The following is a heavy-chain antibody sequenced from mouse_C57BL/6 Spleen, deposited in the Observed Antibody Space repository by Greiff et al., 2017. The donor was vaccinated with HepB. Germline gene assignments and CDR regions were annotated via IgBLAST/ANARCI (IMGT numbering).Heavy chain of an antibody. CDR3: AKNYYYGNPYYAMDY. J-gene: IGHJ4*01. D-gene: IGHD1-1*02. CDR2: IWRGGST. Sequence: VKLVESGPGLVQPSQSLSITCTVSGFSLTSYGVHWVRQSPGKGLEWLGVIWRGGSTDYNAAFMSRLSITKDNSKSQVFFKMNSLQADDTAIYYCAKNYYYGNPYYAMDYWGQGTSVTVSS. CDR1: GFSLTSYG. V-gene: IGHV2-5*01.